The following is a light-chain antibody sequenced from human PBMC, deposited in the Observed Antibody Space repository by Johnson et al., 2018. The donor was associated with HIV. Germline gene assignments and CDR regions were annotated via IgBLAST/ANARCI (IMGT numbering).Light chain of an antibody. CDR1: SSDMGNYA. V-gene: IGLV1-51*02. Sequence: QSVLTQPPSVSAAPGQKVTISCSGSSSDMGNYAVSWYQQLPGTAPKLLIYENNKRPSGIPDRFSGSKSGTSATLDITGLQTGDEADYYCATWDTSLSAGGVFGTGTKVTVL. CDR2: ENN. J-gene: IGLJ1*01. CDR3: ATWDTSLSAGGV.